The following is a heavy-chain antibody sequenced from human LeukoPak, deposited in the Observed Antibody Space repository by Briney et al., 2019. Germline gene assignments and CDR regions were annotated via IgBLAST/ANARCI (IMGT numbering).Heavy chain of an antibody. Sequence: LVLLSLTCTVSGGSISSYYWCWIRQPPWKGLEWIGAIYYSGSTNYNPSLKSRVTISVDTSKNQFSLKLSSVTAADTAVYYCAREPRVGSYSSSWYNRGYFDYWGQGTLVTVSS. D-gene: IGHD6-13*01. CDR1: GGSISSYY. V-gene: IGHV4-59*01. CDR2: IYYSGST. CDR3: AREPRVGSYSSSWYNRGYFDY. J-gene: IGHJ4*02.